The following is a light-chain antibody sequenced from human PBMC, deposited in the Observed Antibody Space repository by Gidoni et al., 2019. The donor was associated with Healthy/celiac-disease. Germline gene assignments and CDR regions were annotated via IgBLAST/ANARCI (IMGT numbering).Light chain of an antibody. CDR1: QSISSY. Sequence: DIQMTQSPSSLSASVGDRVTITCRASQSISSYLNWYQQKPRKAPKLLIYAASSLQSGVPSRFSGSGSGTDFTLTISSLQPEDFATYYCQQSYSTPPTFGQGTKVEIK. J-gene: IGKJ1*01. CDR2: AAS. V-gene: IGKV1-39*01. CDR3: QQSYSTPPT.